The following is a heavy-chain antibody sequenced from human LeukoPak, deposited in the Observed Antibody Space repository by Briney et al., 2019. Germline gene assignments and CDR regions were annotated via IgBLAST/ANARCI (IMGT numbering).Heavy chain of an antibody. Sequence: GGSLRLSCAASGFTFSNYWMSWVRQVRGKGLEGVGDIHKEGIERYYVDSVKGRFTISRDNAKNSLYLQMNSLRAEDTAVYYCARLNDFWSGYYRDYWGQGTLVTVSS. CDR2: IHKEGIER. D-gene: IGHD3-3*01. V-gene: IGHV3-7*01. CDR3: ARLNDFWSGYYRDY. CDR1: GFTFSNYW. J-gene: IGHJ4*02.